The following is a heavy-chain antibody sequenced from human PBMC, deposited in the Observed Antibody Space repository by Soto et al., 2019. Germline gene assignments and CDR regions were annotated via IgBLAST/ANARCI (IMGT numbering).Heavy chain of an antibody. CDR2: IWYDGSKK. Sequence: GGSLRLSCAASGFTFSSYGMHWVRQAPGKGLEWVAVIWYDGSKKYYVDSVKGRFTISRDNSKNTLYLQMNSLRAEDTAVYFCAQTTPSIHWYDPWGQGTLVTVSS. CDR1: GFTFSSYG. J-gene: IGHJ5*02. D-gene: IGHD1-1*01. CDR3: AQTTPSIHWYDP. V-gene: IGHV3-33*01.